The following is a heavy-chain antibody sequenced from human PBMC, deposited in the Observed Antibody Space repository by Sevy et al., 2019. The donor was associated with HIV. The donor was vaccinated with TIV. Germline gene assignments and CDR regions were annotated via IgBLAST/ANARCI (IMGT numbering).Heavy chain of an antibody. V-gene: IGHV4-34*01. Sequence: SKTLSLTCAVYGGSFSGYYWSWIRQPPGKGLEWIGEINHSGSTNYNPSLKSRVTISVDTSKNQFSLKLSSVTAADTAVYYCARGLPVRKYYYDSSGYYSNRNWFDPWGQGTLVTVSS. CDR3: ARGLPVRKYYYDSSGYYSNRNWFDP. CDR2: INHSGST. CDR1: GGSFSGYY. J-gene: IGHJ5*02. D-gene: IGHD3-22*01.